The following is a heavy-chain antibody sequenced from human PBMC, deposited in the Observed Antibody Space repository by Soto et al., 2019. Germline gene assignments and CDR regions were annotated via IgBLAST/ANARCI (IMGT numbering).Heavy chain of an antibody. CDR1: GFTFSSYW. D-gene: IGHD6-13*01. CDR2: IKQDGSEK. Sequence: EVQLVESGGGLVQPGGSLRLSCAASGFTFSSYWMSWVRQAPGKGLEWVANIKQDGSEKYYVDSVKGRFIISRDNAKNSLYLQMNSLRAEDTAVYYCASHNPSHSSSWYYFDYWGQGTLVTVSS. J-gene: IGHJ4*02. V-gene: IGHV3-7*01. CDR3: ASHNPSHSSSWYYFDY.